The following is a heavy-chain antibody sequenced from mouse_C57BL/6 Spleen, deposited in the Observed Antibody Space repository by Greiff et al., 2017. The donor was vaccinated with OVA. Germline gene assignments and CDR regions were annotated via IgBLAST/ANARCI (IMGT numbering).Heavy chain of an antibody. D-gene: IGHD2-1*01. V-gene: IGHV2-2*01. CDR3: ASSTMVTPFAY. CDR1: GFSLTSYG. CDR2: IWSGGST. J-gene: IGHJ3*01. Sequence: QVQLQQSGPGLVQPSQSLSITCTVSGFSLTSYGVHWVRQSPGKGLEWLGVIWSGGSTDYNAAFISRLSISKDNSKSQVFFKMNSLQADDTAIYCCASSTMVTPFAYWGQGTLVTVSA.